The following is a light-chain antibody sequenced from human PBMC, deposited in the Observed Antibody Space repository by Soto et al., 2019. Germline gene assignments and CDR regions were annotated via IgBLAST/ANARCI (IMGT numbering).Light chain of an antibody. Sequence: QSALTQPASVSGSPGQSIAISCTGSSSDVGIYNYVSWYQQHPGKVPKLIIYEVTNRPSGVSNRFSGSKSGNTASLTISGLQAEDEDDYYCRSYSTSSTRVFGTGTKLTVL. J-gene: IGLJ1*01. CDR2: EVT. CDR1: SSDVGIYNY. CDR3: RSYSTSSTRV. V-gene: IGLV2-14*01.